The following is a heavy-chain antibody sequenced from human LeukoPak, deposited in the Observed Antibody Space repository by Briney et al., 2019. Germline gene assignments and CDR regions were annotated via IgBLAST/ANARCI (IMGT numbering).Heavy chain of an antibody. Sequence: ASVKVSCKASGYTFSTYGIAWVRQAPGQGLEWMGWISGYNGNTNYAQKFQGRVTMTTDTTTTTAYMELRSLRSDHTAVYYCARDGYFDFWGQGTLVTVSS. CDR2: ISGYNGNT. CDR1: GYTFSTYG. CDR3: ARDGYFDF. V-gene: IGHV1-18*01. J-gene: IGHJ4*02.